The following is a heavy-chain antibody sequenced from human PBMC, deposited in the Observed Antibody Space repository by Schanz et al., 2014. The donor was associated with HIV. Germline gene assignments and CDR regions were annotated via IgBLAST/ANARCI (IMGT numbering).Heavy chain of an antibody. CDR2: IIPFFGTA. D-gene: IGHD1-26*01. Sequence: QVQLVQSGAEVKKPGSSVMVSCKTSGGTFTNYAISWVRQAPGQGLQWMGGIIPFFGTANYAQTLQGRLTITADESTGTAYMDLTSLRYEDTALYYCAVSISNGSYGTHYYFDLWGRGTLVTVSS. J-gene: IGHJ2*01. CDR3: AVSISNGSYGTHYYFDL. CDR1: GGTFTNYA. V-gene: IGHV1-69*12.